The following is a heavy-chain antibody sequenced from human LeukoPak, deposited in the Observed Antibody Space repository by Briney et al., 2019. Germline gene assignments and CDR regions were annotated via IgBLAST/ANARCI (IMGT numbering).Heavy chain of an antibody. CDR1: GFTFDDYA. V-gene: IGHV3-9*01. D-gene: IGHD6-19*01. J-gene: IGHJ4*02. CDR3: AKGKKIAVAGLFDY. CDR2: ISWNSGSI. Sequence: GRSLRLSCAASGFTFDDYAMHWVRQAPGKGLEGVSGISWNSGSIGYADSVKGRFTISRDNAKNSLYLQMNSLRAEDTALYYCAKGKKIAVAGLFDYWGQGTLVTVSS.